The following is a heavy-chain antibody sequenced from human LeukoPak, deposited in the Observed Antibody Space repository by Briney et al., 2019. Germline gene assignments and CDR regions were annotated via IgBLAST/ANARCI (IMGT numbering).Heavy chain of an antibody. CDR1: GGTFSSYA. CDR3: ARESVAARPVKYYYYMDV. V-gene: IGHV1-8*03. Sequence: VKVSCKASGGTFSSYAISWVRQATGQGLEWMGWMNPNSGNTGYAQKFQGRVTITRNTSISTAYMELSSLRSEDTAVYYCARESVAARPVKYYYYMDVWGKGTTVTVSS. CDR2: MNPNSGNT. J-gene: IGHJ6*03. D-gene: IGHD6-6*01.